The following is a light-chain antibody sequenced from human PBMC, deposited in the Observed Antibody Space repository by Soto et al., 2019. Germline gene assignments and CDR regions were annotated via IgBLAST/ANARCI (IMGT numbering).Light chain of an antibody. Sequence: SYELTQPPSVSVAPGQTASITCGGNNIGSKSVHWYQQKPGQAPVLVVYDDSDRPSGIPERFSGSNSGNTATLTISRVEAGDEADYYCQVWDSSSDHVAFGGGTKVTVL. J-gene: IGLJ2*01. CDR2: DDS. V-gene: IGLV3-21*02. CDR3: QVWDSSSDHVA. CDR1: NIGSKS.